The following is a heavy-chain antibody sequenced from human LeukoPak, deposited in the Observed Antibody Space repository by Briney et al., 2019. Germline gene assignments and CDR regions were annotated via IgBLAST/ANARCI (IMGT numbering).Heavy chain of an antibody. V-gene: IGHV4-59*01. CDR2: IYYSGST. CDR3: AGSDGFPFDY. J-gene: IGHJ4*02. CDR1: GGSISSYY. D-gene: IGHD5-24*01. Sequence: SETLSLTCTVSGGSISSYYWSWIRQPPGKGLEWIGYIYYSGSTNYNPPLKSRVTISVDTSKNQFSPKLSSVTAADTAVYYCAGSDGFPFDYWGQGTLVTVSS.